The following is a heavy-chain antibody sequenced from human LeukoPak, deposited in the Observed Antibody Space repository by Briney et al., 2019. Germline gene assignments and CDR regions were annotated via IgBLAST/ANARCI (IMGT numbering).Heavy chain of an antibody. J-gene: IGHJ4*02. CDR3: ARAIAVAGVDY. CDR1: GYTFTSYY. D-gene: IGHD6-19*01. Sequence: ASVKVSCKASGYTFTSYYMHWVRQAPGQGLEWMGIINPSGGSTSYAQKSQGRVTMTRDTSTSTVYMELSSLRSEDTAVYYCARAIAVAGVDYWGQGTLVTVSS. V-gene: IGHV1-46*03. CDR2: INPSGGST.